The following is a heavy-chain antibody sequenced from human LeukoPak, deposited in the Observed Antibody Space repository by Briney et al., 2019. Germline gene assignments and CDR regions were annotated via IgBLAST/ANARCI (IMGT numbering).Heavy chain of an antibody. V-gene: IGHV3-21*01. D-gene: IGHD3-10*01. CDR1: GFTFSNYS. CDR2: ISSRSTYI. J-gene: IGHJ6*03. Sequence: GGSLRLSCAASGFTFSNYSMNWVRQAPGKGLEWVSSISSRSTYIYHADSVKGRFTISRDNAKNSLYLQMNSLRAEDTAVYYCAREGYQKPMVVYYYYYMDVWGKGTTVTIFS. CDR3: AREGYQKPMVVYYYYYMDV.